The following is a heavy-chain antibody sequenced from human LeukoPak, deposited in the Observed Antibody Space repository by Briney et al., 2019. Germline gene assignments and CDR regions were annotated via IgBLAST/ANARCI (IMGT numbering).Heavy chain of an antibody. CDR3: ARGRRLNWFDP. Sequence: PSETLSLTCTVSGGSISRNYFSWFRQPPGKGLEWIAFISDSGSTDYNPSLKSRVTMSVDTSKNQFSLKLSSVTAADTAVYYCARGRRLNWFDPWGQGTLVTVSS. D-gene: IGHD3-10*01. CDR1: GGSISRNY. J-gene: IGHJ5*02. CDR2: ISDSGST. V-gene: IGHV4-59*12.